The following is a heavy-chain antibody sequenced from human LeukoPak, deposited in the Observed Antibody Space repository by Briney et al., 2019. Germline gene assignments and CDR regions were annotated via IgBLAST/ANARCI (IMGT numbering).Heavy chain of an antibody. V-gene: IGHV3-13*01. CDR3: ARGKGGIWNYAIFNY. CDR1: GFTFSSND. Sequence: GGSLRLSCAASGFTFSSNDMHWVRQATGKGLEWVSAIGAAGDTYYPGSVKGRFTISRENAKNSLYLQMNSLRAGDTAVYYCARGKGGIWNYAIFNYWGQGTLVTVSS. CDR2: IGAAGDT. D-gene: IGHD1-7*01. J-gene: IGHJ4*01.